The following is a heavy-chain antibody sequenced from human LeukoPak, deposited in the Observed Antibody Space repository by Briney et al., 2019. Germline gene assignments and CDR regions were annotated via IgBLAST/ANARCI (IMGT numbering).Heavy chain of an antibody. CDR1: GFNFDDYA. D-gene: IGHD5-24*01. V-gene: IGHV3-9*01. J-gene: IGHJ2*01. CDR2: INWKTGNG. Sequence: GGSLRLSCAVSGFNFDDYAMHWVRQAPGRGLEWVSGINWKTGNGIYADSVKGRFTISIDNAKNSLYLQMSSLRAEDTALYYCTRRAARWQFDLWGRGTLLTVSS. CDR3: TRRAARWQFDL.